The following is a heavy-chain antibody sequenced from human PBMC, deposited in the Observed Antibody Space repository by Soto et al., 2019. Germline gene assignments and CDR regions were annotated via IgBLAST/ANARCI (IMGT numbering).Heavy chain of an antibody. Sequence: GASVKVSCKASGYTFTGYYMHWVRQAPGQGLEWMGWINPNSGGTNYAQKCQGWVTMTRDTSISTAYIELSRMRSDDTAVYYCARVGPRDCSSTSCDYYYYGMDVWGQGATVTVSS. J-gene: IGHJ6*02. V-gene: IGHV1-2*04. CDR3: ARVGPRDCSSTSCDYYYYGMDV. CDR1: GYTFTGYY. CDR2: INPNSGGT. D-gene: IGHD2-2*01.